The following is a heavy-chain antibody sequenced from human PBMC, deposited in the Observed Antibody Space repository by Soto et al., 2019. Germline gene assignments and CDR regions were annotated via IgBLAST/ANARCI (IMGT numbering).Heavy chain of an antibody. CDR1: GGSISSSSYY. CDR2: IYYSGST. Sequence: QLQLQESGPGLVKPSETLSLTCTVSGGSISSSSYYWGWIRQPPGKGLEWIGSIYYSGSTYYNPSLKSRVTISLDTSKNQFSLKLSSVIVADSAVGYCARPDRGCDHTFDCWGQGTLVTVSS. J-gene: IGHJ4*02. CDR3: ARPDRGCDHTFDC. D-gene: IGHD6-19*01. V-gene: IGHV4-39*01.